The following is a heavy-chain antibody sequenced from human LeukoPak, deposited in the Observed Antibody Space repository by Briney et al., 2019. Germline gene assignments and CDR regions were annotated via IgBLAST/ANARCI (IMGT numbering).Heavy chain of an antibody. CDR2: ISYDGSNK. V-gene: IGHV3-30*01. Sequence: GGSLRLSCAASGFTFSSYAMHWVRQAPGKGLEWVAVISYDGSNKYYADSVKGRFTISRDNSKNTLYLQMNSLRAEDTAVYYCAGSPKYSSSWFEYFQHWGQGTLATVSS. J-gene: IGHJ1*01. CDR1: GFTFSSYA. D-gene: IGHD6-13*01. CDR3: AGSPKYSSSWFEYFQH.